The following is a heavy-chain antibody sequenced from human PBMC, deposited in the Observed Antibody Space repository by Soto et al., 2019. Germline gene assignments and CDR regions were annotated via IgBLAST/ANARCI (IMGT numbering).Heavy chain of an antibody. CDR1: GYTFTSYY. J-gene: IGHJ3*02. D-gene: IGHD3-22*01. CDR2: INPSGGST. V-gene: IGHV1-46*01. CDR3: ARRGYRTYYYDSSGYHDAFDI. Sequence: ASLKVSCKASGYTFTSYYMHWVRQAPGQGLEWMGIINPSGGSTSYAQKFQGRVTMTRDTSTSTVYMELSSLRSEDTAVYYCARRGYRTYYYDSSGYHDAFDIWGQGTMVTVSS.